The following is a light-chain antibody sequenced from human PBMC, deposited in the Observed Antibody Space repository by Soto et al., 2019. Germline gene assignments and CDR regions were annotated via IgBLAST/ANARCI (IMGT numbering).Light chain of an antibody. J-gene: IGLJ2*01. CDR1: SSDVGGYNY. CDR2: DVS. CDR3: SSYTTSGTVV. V-gene: IGLV2-14*03. Sequence: QSALTQTASVSGSPGQSITISCTGTSSDVGGYNYVSWYQQHPGKAPKLMIYDVSNRPSGVSDRFSGSKSGNTASLTISGLQAEDEADYYCSSYTTSGTVVFGGGTKLTVL.